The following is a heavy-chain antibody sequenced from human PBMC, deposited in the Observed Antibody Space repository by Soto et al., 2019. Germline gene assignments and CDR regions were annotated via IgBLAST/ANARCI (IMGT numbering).Heavy chain of an antibody. D-gene: IGHD5-12*01. CDR3: ARGYDWFDP. CDR2: IYYSGST. V-gene: IGHV4-59*01. Sequence: QVQLQESGPGLVEPSETLSLTCSVSGDSISSSYWSWIRQPPGKGLEWIGYIYYSGSTNYNPSLKSRVTISLDTSKNQFSLKVSSVTAADTVVYYCARGYDWFDPWGQGTLVTVSS. CDR1: GDSISSSY. J-gene: IGHJ5*02.